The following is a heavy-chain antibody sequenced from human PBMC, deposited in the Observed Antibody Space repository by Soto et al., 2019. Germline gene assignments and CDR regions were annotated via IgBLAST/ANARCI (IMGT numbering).Heavy chain of an antibody. CDR1: GGSISSGGYY. V-gene: IGHV4-31*03. J-gene: IGHJ4*02. CDR2: IYYSGST. CDR3: ARWVGATSFDY. D-gene: IGHD1-26*01. Sequence: QVQLQESGPGLVKPSQTLSLTCTVSGGSISSGGYYWSWIRQHPGKGLEWVGYIYYSGSTYYNPALKSRVTISVDTSKNHFSLKLSAVTAAATAVYYCARWVGATSFDYWGQGTLVTVSS.